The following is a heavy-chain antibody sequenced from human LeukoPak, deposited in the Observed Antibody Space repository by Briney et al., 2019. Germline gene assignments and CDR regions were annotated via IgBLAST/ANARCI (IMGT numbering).Heavy chain of an antibody. D-gene: IGHD6-13*01. CDR3: ARDNRAGSSWPHENTYYYYGMDV. Sequence: PSETLSLTCTVAGGSISSGGYYWSWIRQHPGKGLEWIGYIYYSGSTYNNPSLKSRVTISVDTSKNQFSVKLISVTAADTAVYYCARDNRAGSSWPHENTYYYYGMDVWGQGTTVTVSS. CDR1: GGSISSGGYY. CDR2: IYYSGST. J-gene: IGHJ6*02. V-gene: IGHV4-31*03.